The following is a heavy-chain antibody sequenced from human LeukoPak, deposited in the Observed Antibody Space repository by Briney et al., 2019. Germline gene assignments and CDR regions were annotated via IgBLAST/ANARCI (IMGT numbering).Heavy chain of an antibody. CDR3: AKERCISTTCPRVGVSHYYYYMDV. CDR2: ISSSSSTM. D-gene: IGHD2-2*01. CDR1: GCMFSSYS. J-gene: IGHJ6*03. V-gene: IGHV3-48*04. Sequence: RWWSLIVCFAAAGCMFSSYSMNLVRQAPGKLLQWVSYISSSSSTMYYADSVKSRFTISRDNAKNSLYLQMNSLRAEDTAVYYCAKERCISTTCPRVGVSHYYYYMDVWGKGTTVTVSS.